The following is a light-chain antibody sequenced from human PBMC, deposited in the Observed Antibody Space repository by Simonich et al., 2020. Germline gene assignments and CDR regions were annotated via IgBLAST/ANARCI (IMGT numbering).Light chain of an antibody. CDR2: DVS. CDR1: SSDVGGYNY. Sequence: QSALTQPASVSRSPGQSITISCTGTSSDVGGYNYVSWYQQHPGQAPKLMIYDVSNRPSGVSNRFAGSKSGNTASLTISGLQAEDEADYYCSSYTSSSTVVFGGGTKLTVL. J-gene: IGLJ2*01. V-gene: IGLV2-14*03. CDR3: SSYTSSSTVV.